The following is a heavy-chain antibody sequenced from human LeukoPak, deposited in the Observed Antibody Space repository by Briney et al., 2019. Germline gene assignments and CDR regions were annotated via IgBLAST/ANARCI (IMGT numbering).Heavy chain of an antibody. CDR1: GFTFTSYA. CDR2: ISGSGGST. V-gene: IGHV3-23*01. D-gene: IGHD6-13*01. Sequence: GVSLRLSCAASGFTFTSYAMSWVRQAPGKGLEWVSAISGSGGSTYYADSVKGRFTISRDNSKNTLYLQMNSLRAEDTAVYYCAKSRPSYSSSWYDHWGQGTLVTVSS. CDR3: AKSRPSYSSSWYDH. J-gene: IGHJ5*02.